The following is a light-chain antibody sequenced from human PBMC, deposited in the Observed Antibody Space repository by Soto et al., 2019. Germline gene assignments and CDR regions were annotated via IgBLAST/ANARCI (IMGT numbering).Light chain of an antibody. J-gene: IGKJ2*01. Sequence: DIPMTQSPSTLSASVGDRVTITCRASQSISSWLAWYQQKPGKAPKLLIYKASSLESGVPSRFSGSGSGTEFTLTISSLQPDDFATYYYQQYNSYSPTFGQGTKLEIK. CDR3: QQYNSYSPT. CDR1: QSISSW. V-gene: IGKV1-5*03. CDR2: KAS.